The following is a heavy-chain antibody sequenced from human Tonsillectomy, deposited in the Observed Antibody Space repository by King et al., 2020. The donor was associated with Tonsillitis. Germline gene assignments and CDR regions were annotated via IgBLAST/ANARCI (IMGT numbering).Heavy chain of an antibody. CDR2: IESDGTIT. CDR1: GFTFSRYW. CDR3: ASANDYCDYNYFYYGMDV. D-gene: IGHD4-17*01. Sequence: VQLVESGGGLFQPGGSLRLSCAASGFTFSRYWMHWVRQAPGKGLVWVSRIESDGTITTYADSVKGRFTISRDNAKNTLFLQMNSLRAEDTAVYYCASANDYCDYNYFYYGMDVWGQGTTVTVSS. V-gene: IGHV3-74*01. J-gene: IGHJ6*02.